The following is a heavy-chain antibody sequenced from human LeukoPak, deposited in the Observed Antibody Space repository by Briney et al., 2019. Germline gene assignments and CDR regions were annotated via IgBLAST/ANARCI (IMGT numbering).Heavy chain of an antibody. V-gene: IGHV5-51*01. CDR2: IYPGDSDT. D-gene: IGHD3-10*01. CDR3: ARGVWFGELPEYYFDY. Sequence: GESLKISCKGSGYSFTSYWIGWVRQMPGKGLEWMGIIYPGDSDTRYSPSLQGQVTISADKSISTAYLQWSSLKASDTAMYYCARGVWFGELPEYYFDYWGQGTLVTVSS. J-gene: IGHJ4*02. CDR1: GYSFTSYW.